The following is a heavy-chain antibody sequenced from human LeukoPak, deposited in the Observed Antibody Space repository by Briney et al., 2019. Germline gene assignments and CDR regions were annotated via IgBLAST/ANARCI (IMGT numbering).Heavy chain of an antibody. CDR2: INPNSGGT. CDR3: ARERSSIAARPLDY. D-gene: IGHD6-6*01. J-gene: IGHJ4*02. V-gene: IGHV1-2*02. CDR1: GYTFTGYY. Sequence: ASVKVSCKASGYTFTGYYMHWVRQAPGQGLEWMGWINPNSGGTNYAQKFQGRVTMTRDTSISTAYMELSSLRSEDTAVYYCARERSSIAARPLDYWGQGTLVTVSS.